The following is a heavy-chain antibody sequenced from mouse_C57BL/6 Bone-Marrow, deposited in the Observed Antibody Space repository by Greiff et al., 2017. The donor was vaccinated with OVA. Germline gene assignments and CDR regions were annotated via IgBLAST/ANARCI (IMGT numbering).Heavy chain of an antibody. Sequence: VKLMESGGGLVKPGGSLKLSCAASGFTFSDYGMHWVRQAPEKGLEWVAYISSGSSTIYYADTVKGRFTISRDNAKNTLFLQMTSLRSEDTAMYYCARDSNYLAYWGQGTLVTVSA. CDR3: ARDSNYLAY. D-gene: IGHD2-5*01. V-gene: IGHV5-17*01. CDR1: GFTFSDYG. CDR2: ISSGSSTI. J-gene: IGHJ3*01.